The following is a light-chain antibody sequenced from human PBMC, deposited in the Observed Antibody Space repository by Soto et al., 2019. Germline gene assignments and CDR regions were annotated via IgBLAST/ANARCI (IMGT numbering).Light chain of an antibody. CDR1: QSINSNF. V-gene: IGKV3-20*01. J-gene: IGKJ1*01. Sequence: EIVLTQSPGTLSLSPGETATLSCRASQSINSNFLAWYQQKPGQAPRLLIYGASTRAADISDRFSGTGSGTECTLTISSLEPADFALYYCQQYGGSPRTFGQGTKVELK. CDR3: QQYGGSPRT. CDR2: GAS.